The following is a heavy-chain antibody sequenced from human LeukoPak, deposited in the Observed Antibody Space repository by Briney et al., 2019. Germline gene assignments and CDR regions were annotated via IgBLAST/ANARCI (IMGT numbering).Heavy chain of an antibody. CDR3: ARDSVVAGYYDSSGYSPHFDY. V-gene: IGHV1-18*01. CDR1: GYTFTNYG. J-gene: IGHJ4*02. Sequence: ASVKVSCKASGYTFTNYGISWVRQAPGQGLEWMGWISAYNGNTDYAQKLQGRVTMTTDTSTSTAYMELRSLRSDDTAVYFCARDSVVAGYYDSSGYSPHFDYWGQGTLVTVSS. CDR2: ISAYNGNT. D-gene: IGHD3-22*01.